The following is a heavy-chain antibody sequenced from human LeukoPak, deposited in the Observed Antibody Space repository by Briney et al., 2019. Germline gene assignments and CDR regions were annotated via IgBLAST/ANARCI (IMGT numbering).Heavy chain of an antibody. CDR2: ISAYNVNT. CDR3: ARVPVSGPGARFDY. J-gene: IGHJ4*02. V-gene: IGHV1-18*01. Sequence: ASVNVSCKASGYTFTSYGISWVRQAPGQGLEWMGWISAYNVNTNDAQKLQGRVTMTTDTSTTTAYMELRSLRSDDTAEYYCARVPVSGPGARFDYWGQGTLVTVSS. CDR1: GYTFTSYG. D-gene: IGHD4-11*01.